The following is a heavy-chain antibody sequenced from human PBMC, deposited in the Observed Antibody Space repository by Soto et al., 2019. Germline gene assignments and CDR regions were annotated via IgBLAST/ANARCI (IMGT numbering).Heavy chain of an antibody. J-gene: IGHJ6*02. CDR1: GFAFSSYG. D-gene: IGHD6-13*01. V-gene: IGHV3-30*18. CDR3: AKDRFQQLVSLRDRDYYYYYGMDV. Sequence: GGSLRLSCAASGFAFSSYGMHWVRQAPGKGLEWVAVISYDGSNKYYADSVKGRFTISRDNSKNTLYLQMNSLRAEDTAVYYCAKDRFQQLVSLRDRDYYYYYGMDVWGQGTTVTVSS. CDR2: ISYDGSNK.